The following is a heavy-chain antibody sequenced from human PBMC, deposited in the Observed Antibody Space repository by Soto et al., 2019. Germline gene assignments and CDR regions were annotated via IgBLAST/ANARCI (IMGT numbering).Heavy chain of an antibody. CDR2: IIPIFGTA. Sequence: QVQLVQSGAEVKKPGSSVKVSCKASGGTFSSYAIIWVRQAPGQGLEWMGGIIPIFGTANYAQKFQGRVTITADESTSTAYMELSSLRPEDTAVYYCARATYYYGSGSYYTSWFDPWGQGTLVTVSS. V-gene: IGHV1-69*01. D-gene: IGHD3-10*01. J-gene: IGHJ5*02. CDR1: GGTFSSYA. CDR3: ARATYYYGSGSYYTSWFDP.